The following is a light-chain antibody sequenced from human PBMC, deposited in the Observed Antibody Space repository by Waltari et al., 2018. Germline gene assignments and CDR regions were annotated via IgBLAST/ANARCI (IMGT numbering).Light chain of an antibody. CDR1: SSDIGRYNY. CDR2: DVN. V-gene: IGLV2-14*03. J-gene: IGLJ2*01. Sequence: QSALTQPASVSGSPGQSITISCTGTSSDIGRYNYVSWYQHHPGKAPKLMIFDVNNRPSGVSHRFSGSKSGSTASLTSSGLQAEDEADYYCSSYTTTSSLLVVFGGGTKLTVL. CDR3: SSYTTTSSLLVV.